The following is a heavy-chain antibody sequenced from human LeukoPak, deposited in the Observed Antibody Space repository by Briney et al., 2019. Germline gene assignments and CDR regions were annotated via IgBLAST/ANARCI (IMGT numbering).Heavy chain of an antibody. CDR2: IWYDGSDK. Sequence: PGKSLRLSCAASGFTFRNHGMHWVRQAPGKGLEWVAVIWYDGSDKYYGDSVKGRFTISRDDSKNTLFLQMNSLTAGDTALYYCARDIASRRLDYWGQGTLVSVSS. D-gene: IGHD6-6*01. V-gene: IGHV3-33*01. CDR3: ARDIASRRLDY. J-gene: IGHJ4*02. CDR1: GFTFRNHG.